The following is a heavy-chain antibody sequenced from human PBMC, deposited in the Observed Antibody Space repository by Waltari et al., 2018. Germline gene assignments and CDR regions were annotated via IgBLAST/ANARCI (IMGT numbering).Heavy chain of an antibody. V-gene: IGHV3-72*01. D-gene: IGHD3-16*02. CDR1: GFTFGDHY. CDR2: TRNKANSYTT. CDR3: ASLGVSYYYYGMDV. Sequence: EVQLVESGGGLVQPGGSLRLSCAASGFTFGDHYMAWGRQAPGKGLEWVGRTRNKANSYTTEYAASVKGRFTISRDDSKNSLYLQMNSLKTEDTAVYYCASLGVSYYYYGMDVWGQGTTVTVSS. J-gene: IGHJ6*02.